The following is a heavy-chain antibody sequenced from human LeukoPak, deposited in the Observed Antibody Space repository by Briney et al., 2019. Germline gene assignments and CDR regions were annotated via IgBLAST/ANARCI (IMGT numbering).Heavy chain of an antibody. V-gene: IGHV3-21*01. J-gene: IGHJ5*02. D-gene: IGHD3-22*01. CDR3: ARGFYDSSGYYGWFDP. CDR1: GFTFSGYT. Sequence: GGSLRLSCAASGFTFSGYTMNWVRQAPGKGLEWVSSISSSSSNIFYAESVKGRFAISRDNARNSLYLQMTGLRAEDTAVYYCARGFYDSSGYYGWFDPWGQGTLVTVSS. CDR2: ISSSSSNI.